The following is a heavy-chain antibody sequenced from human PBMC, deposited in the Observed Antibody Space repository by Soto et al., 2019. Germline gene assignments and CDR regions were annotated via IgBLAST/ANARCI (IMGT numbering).Heavy chain of an antibody. J-gene: IGHJ4*02. Sequence: PSETLSLTCTVSGGSISSGDYYWSWIRQPPGKGLEWIGYIYYSGSTYYNPSLKSRVTISVDTSKNQFSLKLSSVTAADTAVYYCAREGLRGYSYGYRYWGQGTLVTVYS. V-gene: IGHV4-30-4*01. D-gene: IGHD5-18*01. CDR1: GGSISSGDYY. CDR2: IYYSGST. CDR3: AREGLRGYSYGYRY.